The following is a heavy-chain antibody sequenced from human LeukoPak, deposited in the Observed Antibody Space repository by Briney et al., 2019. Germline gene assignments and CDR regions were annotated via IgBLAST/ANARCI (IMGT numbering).Heavy chain of an antibody. V-gene: IGHV1-46*01. Sequence: ASVKVSCKASGYTFTSYYMHWVRQAPGQGLEWMGIINPSGGSTSYAQKFQGRVTMTRDTSTSTVYMELSSLRSEDTAVYYCARDRWITIFGVVTHYGMDVWGQGTTVTVS. CDR2: INPSGGST. D-gene: IGHD3-3*01. CDR1: GYTFTSYY. CDR3: ARDRWITIFGVVTHYGMDV. J-gene: IGHJ6*02.